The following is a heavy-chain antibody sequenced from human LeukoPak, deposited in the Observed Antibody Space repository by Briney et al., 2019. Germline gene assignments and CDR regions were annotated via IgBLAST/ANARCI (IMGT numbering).Heavy chain of an antibody. D-gene: IGHD6-13*01. CDR2: INPSGGST. CDR3: ARDRSSRYSSSEGCFDP. CDR1: GYTFTNYY. J-gene: IGHJ5*02. V-gene: IGHV1-46*01. Sequence: ASVKVSCKASGYTFTNYYIHWVRQAPGQGLEWMGIINPSGGSTTYAQRFQGRITMTGDTSTTTVYMELSSLRSEDTALYYCARDRSSRYSSSEGCFDPWGQGTLVTVSS.